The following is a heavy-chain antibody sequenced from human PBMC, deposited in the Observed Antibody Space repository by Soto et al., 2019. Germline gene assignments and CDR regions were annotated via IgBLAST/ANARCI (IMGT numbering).Heavy chain of an antibody. Sequence: SETLSLTCLVSGGSISSGGSYWSWIRQVPGKGLEWIGYIYYSGTTSYNPSLKSRVTISMDTSKSQFSLKLTSVTAADTAVYYCARDANSFSTGWYWGYCGQGPLVTVSP. CDR3: ARDANSFSTGWYWGY. J-gene: IGHJ4*02. CDR2: IYYSGTT. CDR1: GGSISSGGSY. D-gene: IGHD6-19*01. V-gene: IGHV4-31*02.